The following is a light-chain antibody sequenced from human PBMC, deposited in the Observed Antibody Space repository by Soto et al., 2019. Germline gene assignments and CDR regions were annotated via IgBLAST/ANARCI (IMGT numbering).Light chain of an antibody. V-gene: IGKV3-15*01. CDR3: HHYNDWPLT. J-gene: IGKJ4*01. CDR2: GTS. CDR1: QSVGSN. Sequence: EIVMTQSPATLSVSPGERATLSCRASQSVGSNLAWSQQKSGQAPRLLIYGTSTRATGIPARFSGSGSGTDFTLTISSLQSEDFAVYYCHHYNDWPLTFGGGTKVEIK.